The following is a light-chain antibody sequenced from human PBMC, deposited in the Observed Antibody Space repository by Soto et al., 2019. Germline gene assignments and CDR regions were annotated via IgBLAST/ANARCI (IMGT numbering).Light chain of an antibody. J-gene: IGKJ5*01. Sequence: IQLTQSPSSLAASVGDRVTITCRASQAISSYLAWYQQKPGKAPKLLLYAASTLQIGVPSRFSGSGSGTEFTLTISSLQPEDFATYYCQQLTSYPFTFGQGTRLEIK. CDR3: QQLTSYPFT. CDR2: AAS. V-gene: IGKV1-9*01. CDR1: QAISSY.